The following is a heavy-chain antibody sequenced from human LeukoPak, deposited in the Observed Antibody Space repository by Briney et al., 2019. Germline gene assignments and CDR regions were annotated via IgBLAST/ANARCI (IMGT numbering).Heavy chain of an antibody. Sequence: SETLSLTCTVSGASISSYYWSWIRQPAGKGLEWIGRIYTTGSTYYNPSLKSRVTISVDTSKNQFSLKLSSVTAADTAVYYCARRGAWSSSWYAGPFPAGFDYWGQGTLVTVSS. CDR1: GASISSYY. CDR3: ARRGAWSSSWYAGPFPAGFDY. D-gene: IGHD6-13*01. CDR2: IYTTGST. J-gene: IGHJ4*02. V-gene: IGHV4-59*05.